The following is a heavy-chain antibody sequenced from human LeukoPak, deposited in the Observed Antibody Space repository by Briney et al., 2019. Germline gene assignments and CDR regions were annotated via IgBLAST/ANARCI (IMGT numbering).Heavy chain of an antibody. V-gene: IGHV3-30*04. J-gene: IGHJ4*02. CDR2: ISYDGSNK. CDR1: GFTFSSYA. Sequence: GGSLRLSCAASGFTFSSYAMHWVRQAPGKGLEWVAVISYDGSNKYYADSVKGRFTISRDNSKNTLYLQMNSLRAEDTAVYYCARVIVVAGTRWGQGTLVTVSS. CDR3: ARVIVVAGTR. D-gene: IGHD6-19*01.